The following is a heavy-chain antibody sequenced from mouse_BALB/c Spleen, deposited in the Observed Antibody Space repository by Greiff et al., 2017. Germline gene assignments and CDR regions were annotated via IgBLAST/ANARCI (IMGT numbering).Heavy chain of an antibody. CDR1: GYAFSSSW. D-gene: IGHD2-4*01. CDR3: ARRDYDYGGFAY. CDR2: IYPGDGDT. Sequence: VQLQQSGPELVKPGASVKISCKASGYAFSSSWMNWVKQRPGQGLEWIGRIYPGDGDTNYNGKFKGKATLTADKSSSTAYMQLSSLTSVDSAVYFCARRDYDYGGFAYWGQGTLVTVSA. V-gene: IGHV1-82*01. J-gene: IGHJ3*01.